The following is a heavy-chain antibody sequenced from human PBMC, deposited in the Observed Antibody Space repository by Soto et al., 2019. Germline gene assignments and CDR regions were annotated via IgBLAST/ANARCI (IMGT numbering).Heavy chain of an antibody. CDR1: GYTFTSYG. D-gene: IGHD2-15*01. CDR2: ISAYNGNT. J-gene: IGHJ4*02. CDR3: ARAGYCSGGSCYAYFDY. V-gene: IGHV1-18*01. Sequence: ASVKVSCKASGYTFTSYGISWVRQAPGQGLEWMGWISAYNGNTNYAQKLQGRVTMTTDTPTSTAYMELRSLRSDDTAVYYCARAGYCSGGSCYAYFDYWGQGTLVTVSS.